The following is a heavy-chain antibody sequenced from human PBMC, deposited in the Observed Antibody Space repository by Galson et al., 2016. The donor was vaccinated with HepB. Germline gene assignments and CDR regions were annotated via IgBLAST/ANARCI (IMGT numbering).Heavy chain of an antibody. J-gene: IGHJ3*02. D-gene: IGHD2/OR15-2a*01. Sequence: TLSLTCTVSGGSFSSDGYYWSWIRQHPGKGLEWIGYLYYSGNTYYNPSLKSRVTIAVDASTDQFSLKLSSVTAADSAVYYCARVLTRYFGEIDIGGQGTMVTVSS. CDR3: ARVLTRYFGEIDI. CDR1: GGSFSSDGYY. CDR2: LYYSGNT. V-gene: IGHV4-31*03.